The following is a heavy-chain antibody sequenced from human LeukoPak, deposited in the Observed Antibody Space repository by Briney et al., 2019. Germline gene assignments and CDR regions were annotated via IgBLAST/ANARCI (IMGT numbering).Heavy chain of an antibody. CDR3: TTLGYHLDS. CDR1: GFAFSAYE. Sequence: AGGSLRLSCAASGFAFSAYEMNWVRQAPGKGLEWVSYISGTDTTTYYADSMKGRFTISRDNARNSLYLQMNSLRAEDTALYYCTTLGYHLDSWGQGTLVTVSS. V-gene: IGHV3-48*03. CDR2: ISGTDTTT. J-gene: IGHJ4*02. D-gene: IGHD3-22*01.